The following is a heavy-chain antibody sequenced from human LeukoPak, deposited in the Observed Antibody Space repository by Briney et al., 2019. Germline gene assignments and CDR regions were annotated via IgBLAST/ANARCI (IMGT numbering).Heavy chain of an antibody. CDR3: ASYSSSWGEYYFDY. Sequence: PSETLSLTCTVSGGSISRHYWSWIRQPPGKGLEWIGYVYYSGSTNYNPSLKSRVTISVDTSKNQFSLKLSSVTAADTAVYYCASYSSSWGEYYFDYWGQGTLVTVSS. J-gene: IGHJ4*02. V-gene: IGHV4-59*08. D-gene: IGHD6-13*01. CDR2: VYYSGST. CDR1: GGSISRHY.